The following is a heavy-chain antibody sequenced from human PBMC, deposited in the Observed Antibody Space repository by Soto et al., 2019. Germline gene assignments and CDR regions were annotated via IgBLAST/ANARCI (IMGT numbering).Heavy chain of an antibody. CDR2: IYYSGST. CDR1: GGSISSGGYY. Sequence: QVQLQESGPGLVKPSQTLSLTCTVSGGSISSGGYYWSWIRQHPGQGLEWIRYIYYSGSTYYNPSLKSRVTISVDTSKNQFSLKLSSVTAADTAVYYCARDSGTVVVADTPSFDIWGQGTMVTVSS. CDR3: ARDSGTVVVADTPSFDI. V-gene: IGHV4-31*03. D-gene: IGHD2-15*01. J-gene: IGHJ3*02.